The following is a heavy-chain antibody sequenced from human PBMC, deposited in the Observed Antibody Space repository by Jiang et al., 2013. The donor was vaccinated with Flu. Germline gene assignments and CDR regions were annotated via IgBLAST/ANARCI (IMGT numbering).Heavy chain of an antibody. CDR3: VRDYNWAFDS. J-gene: IGHJ4*02. CDR1: GDSIPNNVVA. V-gene: IGHV6-1*01. CDR2: TRYISRWLT. D-gene: IGHD1-1*01. Sequence: QTLSLTCVISGDSIPNNVVAWNWIRQSPSRGLEWLGKTRYISRWLTEYSVSMQGRITINPDTSRNQLSLQLDSATPDDTAIYYCVRDYNWAFDSWGQGTLVTVSS.